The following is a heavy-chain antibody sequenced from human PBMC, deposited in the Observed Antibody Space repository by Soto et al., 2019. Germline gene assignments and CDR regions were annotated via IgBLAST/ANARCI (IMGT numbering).Heavy chain of an antibody. Sequence: QVQLQESGPGLVKPSGTLSLTCAVSGGSVSSSNWWGWVRQPPGKGLEWIGEIYHSGSTNYNPSLKSRVTISVDKSKNPCSLKLSSVTAAVTAVYYCARVGLGQWLVGMDYWGQGTLVTVSS. V-gene: IGHV4-4*02. CDR1: GGSVSSSNW. D-gene: IGHD6-19*01. CDR3: ARVGLGQWLVGMDY. J-gene: IGHJ4*02. CDR2: IYHSGST.